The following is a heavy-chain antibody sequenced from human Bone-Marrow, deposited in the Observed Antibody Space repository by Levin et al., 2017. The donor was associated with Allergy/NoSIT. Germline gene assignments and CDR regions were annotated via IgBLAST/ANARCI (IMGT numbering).Heavy chain of an antibody. V-gene: IGHV3-9*01. CDR1: GFTFDDYA. D-gene: IGHD6-13*01. CDR2: ISWNSGSI. Sequence: SLKISCAASGFTFDDYAMHWVRQAPGKGLEWVSGISWNSGSIGYADSVKGRFTISRDNAKNSLYLQMNSLRAEDTALYYCAKDIAAAGTGGPDRFDPWGQGTLVTVSS. J-gene: IGHJ5*02. CDR3: AKDIAAAGTGGPDRFDP.